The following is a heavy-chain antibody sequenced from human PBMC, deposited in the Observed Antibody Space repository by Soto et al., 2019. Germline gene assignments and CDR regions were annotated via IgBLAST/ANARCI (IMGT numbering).Heavy chain of an antibody. Sequence: SQTLSLTCSVSGGSISSSSYYWGWIRQPPGKGLEWIGSIYYSGSTYYNPSLKSRVTISVDTSKNQFSLKLSSVTAADTAVYYCARLVGPTFDYWGQGTLVTVSS. V-gene: IGHV4-39*01. CDR1: GGSISSSSYY. CDR3: ARLVGPTFDY. J-gene: IGHJ4*02. CDR2: IYYSGST. D-gene: IGHD2-15*01.